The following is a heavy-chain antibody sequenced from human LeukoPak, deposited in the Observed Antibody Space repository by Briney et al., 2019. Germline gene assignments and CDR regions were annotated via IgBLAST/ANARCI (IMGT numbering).Heavy chain of an antibody. J-gene: IGHJ4*02. CDR3: TVVSSGY. D-gene: IGHD6-6*01. CDR1: GFTFSNGW. CDR2: IKSKSDGGTT. V-gene: IGHV3-15*01. Sequence: PGGPLRLSCAASGFTFSNGWMSWVRQAPGKGLEWVGRIKSKSDGGTTDYAASVKCRFTISRDDSKNTLHLQMSSLKTEDTAVYYCTVVSSGYWGQGTLVTVSS.